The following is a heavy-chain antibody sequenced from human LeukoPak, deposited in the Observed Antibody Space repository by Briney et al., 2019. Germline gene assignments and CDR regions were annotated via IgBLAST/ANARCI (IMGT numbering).Heavy chain of an antibody. Sequence: SETLSLTCTVSGGSISSYYWSWIRQPPGKGLEWIGYIYYSGSTNYNPSLKSRVTISVDTSKNQFSLKLSSVTAADTAVYYCARTNFWTPYPPMGVWGKGTTVTVSS. CDR3: ARTNFWTPYPPMGV. V-gene: IGHV4-59*01. CDR2: IYYSGST. CDR1: GGSISSYY. D-gene: IGHD3/OR15-3a*01. J-gene: IGHJ6*03.